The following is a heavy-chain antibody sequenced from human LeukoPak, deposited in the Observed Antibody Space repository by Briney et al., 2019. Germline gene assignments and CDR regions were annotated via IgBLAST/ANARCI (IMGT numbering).Heavy chain of an antibody. D-gene: IGHD6-19*01. V-gene: IGHV3-23*01. CDR3: AKERWLATFTFDY. J-gene: IGHJ4*02. CDR1: GFTFSSYA. Sequence: QTGGSLRLSCAASGFTFSSYAMSWVRQAPGKGLEWVSAISGNGGSTYYADSVKGRFTISRDNSKNTLYLQMNSLRAEDTAVYYCAKERWLATFTFDYWGQGTLVTVSS. CDR2: ISGNGGST.